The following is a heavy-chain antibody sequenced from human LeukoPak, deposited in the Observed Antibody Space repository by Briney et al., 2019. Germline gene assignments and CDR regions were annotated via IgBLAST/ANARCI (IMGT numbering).Heavy chain of an antibody. Sequence: ASVKVSCKASGYTFTGYYMHWVRQAPGQGLEWMGWINPNSGGTNYAQKFQGWVTMTRDTSISTAYMELSRLRSDDTAVCYCARERIAVAGTTYYYYYGMDVWGQGTTVTVSS. J-gene: IGHJ6*02. D-gene: IGHD6-19*01. CDR2: INPNSGGT. CDR3: ARERIAVAGTTYYYYYGMDV. CDR1: GYTFTGYY. V-gene: IGHV1-2*04.